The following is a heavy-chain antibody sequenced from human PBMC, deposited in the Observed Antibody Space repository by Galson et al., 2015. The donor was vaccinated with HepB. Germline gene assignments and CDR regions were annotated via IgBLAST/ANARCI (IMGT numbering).Heavy chain of an antibody. D-gene: IGHD5-18*01. CDR2: LYYGGSP. J-gene: IGHJ3*02. CDR3: STQDPAVDTWAFDI. CDR1: GGSISSTSYY. Sequence: ETLSLTCTVSGGSISSTSYYWGWIRQPPGKGPEWIGSLYYGGSPYYNPSLKSRVAISVDTSKNQFSLRLNSVTATDTAVYYCSTQDPAVDTWAFDIWGQGTVVTVSS. V-gene: IGHV4-39*01.